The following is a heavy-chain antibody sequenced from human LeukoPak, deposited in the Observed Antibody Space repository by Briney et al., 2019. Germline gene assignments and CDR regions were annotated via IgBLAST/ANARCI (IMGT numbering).Heavy chain of an antibody. Sequence: PSETLSLTCTVSGGSISSSSYYWGWIRQPPGKGLEWIGSIYYSGSTYYNSSLKSRVTISVDTSKNQFSLKLSSVTAADTAVYYCARHSGPPYYFDYWGQGTLVTVSS. D-gene: IGHD1-14*01. V-gene: IGHV4-39*01. CDR2: IYYSGST. J-gene: IGHJ4*02. CDR1: GGSISSSSYY. CDR3: ARHSGPPYYFDY.